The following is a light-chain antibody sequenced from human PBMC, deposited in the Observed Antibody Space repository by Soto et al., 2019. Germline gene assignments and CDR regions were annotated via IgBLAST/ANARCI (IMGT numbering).Light chain of an antibody. Sequence: DIQMTQSPSSLSASVGDRVTITCRASQSISSYLNWYQQKPGKAPKLLISAASSLQSGVPSRFGGSGSGTDFTLTISSLQPEDFATYYCQQTYSAPPLTFGGGTKVEIK. CDR2: AAS. CDR1: QSISSY. J-gene: IGKJ4*01. V-gene: IGKV1-39*01. CDR3: QQTYSAPPLT.